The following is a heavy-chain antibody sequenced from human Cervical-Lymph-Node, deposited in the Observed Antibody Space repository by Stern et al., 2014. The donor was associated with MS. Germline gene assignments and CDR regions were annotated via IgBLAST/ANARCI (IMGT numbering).Heavy chain of an antibody. V-gene: IGHV1-46*01. J-gene: IGHJ5*02. CDR1: GYTFTHYH. Sequence: QVQLVESGAEVKKPGASVNVSCKASGYTFTHYHIHWVRQAPGQGLEWMAMINPSGGSTTYGQKFHGRLTVTRDTSTSTVYMELRSLRSDDTALYYCASDMVDADKWFDPWGQGTLVTVSS. D-gene: IGHD2-15*01. CDR3: ASDMVDADKWFDP. CDR2: INPSGGST.